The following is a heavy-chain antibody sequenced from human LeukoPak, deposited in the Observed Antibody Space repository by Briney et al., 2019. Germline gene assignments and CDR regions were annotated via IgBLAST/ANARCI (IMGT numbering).Heavy chain of an antibody. CDR3: AKGDYGDYAIYGMDV. J-gene: IGHJ6*02. D-gene: IGHD4-17*01. Sequence: PGGSLRLSCAASGFTFSSYGMHWVRQAPGKGLEWVAAISYDGSNKYYADSVKGRFTISRDNSKNTLYLQMNSLRAEDTAVYYCAKGDYGDYAIYGMDVWGQGTTVTVSS. V-gene: IGHV3-30*18. CDR2: ISYDGSNK. CDR1: GFTFSSYG.